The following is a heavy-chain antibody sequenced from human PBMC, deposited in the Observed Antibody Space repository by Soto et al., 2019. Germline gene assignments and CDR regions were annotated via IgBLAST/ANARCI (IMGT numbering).Heavy chain of an antibody. D-gene: IGHD4-4*01. CDR1: GFTFSSYA. CDR3: AREAAYSTDYYYYCGMDV. CDR2: ISYDGSNK. J-gene: IGHJ6*02. V-gene: IGHV3-30-3*01. Sequence: QVQLVESGGGVVQPGRSLRLSCAASGFTFSSYAMHWVRQAPGKGLEWVAVISYDGSNKYYADSVKGRFTISRDNSKNTLYLQMNSLRAEDTAVYYCAREAAYSTDYYYYCGMDVWGQGTTVTVSS.